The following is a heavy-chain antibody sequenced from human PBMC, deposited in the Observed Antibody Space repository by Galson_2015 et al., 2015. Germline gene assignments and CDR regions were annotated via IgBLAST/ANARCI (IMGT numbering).Heavy chain of an antibody. V-gene: IGHV7-4-1*02. CDR2: INANTGNP. CDR3: ARSPTTRGTGWLDSDY. CDR1: GYTFTYYA. Sequence: SVKVSCKASGYTFTYYAINWVRQAPGQGLERMGWINANTGNPTHAQGFTGRFVFSLDTSVSTAYLQISTLKAEDSAVYYCARSPTTRGTGWLDSDYWGQGTLVTVSS. D-gene: IGHD6-19*01. J-gene: IGHJ4*02.